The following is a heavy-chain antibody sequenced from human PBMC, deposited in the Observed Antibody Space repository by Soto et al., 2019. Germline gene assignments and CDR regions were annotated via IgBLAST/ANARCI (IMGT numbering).Heavy chain of an antibody. J-gene: IGHJ6*02. CDR1: GGTFSSYA. D-gene: IGHD2-2*01. CDR3: ARHDCSSTSCYYYYYYGLDV. V-gene: IGHV1-69*12. Sequence: QVQLVQSGAEVKKPGSSVKVSCKASGGTFSSYAISWVRQAPGQGLEWMGGIIPIFGTANYAQKFQGRVTITADESTSTAYMELSSLRSEDTAVYYCARHDCSSTSCYYYYYYGLDVWGQGTTVTVSS. CDR2: IIPIFGTA.